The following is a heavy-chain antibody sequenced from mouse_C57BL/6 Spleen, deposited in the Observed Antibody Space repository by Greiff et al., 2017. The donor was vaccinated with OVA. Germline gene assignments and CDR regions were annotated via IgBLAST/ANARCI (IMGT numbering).Heavy chain of an antibody. Sequence: QVQLQQPGAELVKPGASVKMSCKASGYTFTSYWITWVKQRPGQGLEWIGDIYPGSGSTNYNEKFKSKATLTVDTSSSTAYMQLSSLTSEGSAVYNCARSGQIRPQRYAMEYRGEGASVTVSS. J-gene: IGHJ4*01. CDR3: ARSGQIRPQRYAMEY. V-gene: IGHV1-55*01. D-gene: IGHD3-2*02. CDR1: GYTFTSYW. CDR2: IYPGSGST.